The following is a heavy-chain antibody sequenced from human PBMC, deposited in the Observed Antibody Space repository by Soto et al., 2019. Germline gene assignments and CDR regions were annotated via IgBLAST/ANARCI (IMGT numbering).Heavy chain of an antibody. CDR1: GYTFTTYY. J-gene: IGHJ4*02. CDR3: ARTEMTTLPHGAY. V-gene: IGHV1-2*02. D-gene: IGHD3-16*01. Sequence: GASVKVSCEASGYTFTTYYLHLVRQAPGKELEWMGWINNNSGMTNASWKLQVRVTMAREKSITTAYMELSRLNSDDTAVYYWARTEMTTLPHGAYWGQGSQVTV. CDR2: INNNSGMT.